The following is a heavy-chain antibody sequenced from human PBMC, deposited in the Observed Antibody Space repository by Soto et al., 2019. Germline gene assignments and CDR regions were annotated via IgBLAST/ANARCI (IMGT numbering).Heavy chain of an antibody. CDR3: TTDTRWAVAGSPTQDY. J-gene: IGHJ4*02. CDR1: GFTFSNAW. V-gene: IGHV3-15*07. Sequence: EVQLVESGGGLVKNGGSLRLSCAASGFTFSNAWMNWFRQAPGKGLEWVGRIKTKTDGGTTDYAASVNGRFTMSRDDSKNTLYLQMNSLKTEDTAVYYCTTDTRWAVAGSPTQDYWGQGTLVTVSS. CDR2: IKTKTDGGTT. D-gene: IGHD6-19*01.